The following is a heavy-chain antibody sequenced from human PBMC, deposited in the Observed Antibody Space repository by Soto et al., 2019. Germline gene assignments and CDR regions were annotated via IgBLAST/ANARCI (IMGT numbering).Heavy chain of an antibody. CDR3: ARDRGGQGWQDY. D-gene: IGHD3-10*01. Sequence: GGSLRLSCAPCGFPFSSYSMNWVRQSPGKGLEWVSSISISSSYIYYADSVKGRFTISRDNAKKSLYLQMKSLRAEDTAVYYCARDRGGQGWQDYRDQGSGVTVSS. CDR1: GFPFSSYS. V-gene: IGHV3-21*01. J-gene: IGHJ4*02. CDR2: ISISSSYI.